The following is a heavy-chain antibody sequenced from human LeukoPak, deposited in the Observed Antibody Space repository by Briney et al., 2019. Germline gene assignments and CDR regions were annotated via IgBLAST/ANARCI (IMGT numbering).Heavy chain of an antibody. CDR1: GFTFSDHY. CDR3: ARGLRGATNALDI. V-gene: IGHV3-11*01. CDR2: INGSSSGI. D-gene: IGHD1-26*01. Sequence: GGSLRLSCAVSGFTFSDHYMSWIRQAPGKGLEWVSYINGSSSGIYSADSVRGRFTISRDNAKNSLYLQMKSLSAEDTAVYYCARGLRGATNALDIWGQGTMDTVSS. J-gene: IGHJ3*02.